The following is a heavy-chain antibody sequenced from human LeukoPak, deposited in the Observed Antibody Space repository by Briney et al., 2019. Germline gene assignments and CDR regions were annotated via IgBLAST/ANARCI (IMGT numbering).Heavy chain of an antibody. D-gene: IGHD5-18*01. CDR1: GGSFSDYY. CDR3: NDWSRTGLGAYPTKYYYHMDV. J-gene: IGHJ6*03. V-gene: IGHV4-34*01. CDR2: IHPSGCT. Sequence: PSETLSLTCTVYGGSFSDYYWGWIRQPPGKGLEWIGEIHPSGCTNYSPSLKSRVTISLDASKNQFSLKLSSFCARAGYSYVINDWSRTGLGAYPTKYYYHMDVWDKGTTVTVSS.